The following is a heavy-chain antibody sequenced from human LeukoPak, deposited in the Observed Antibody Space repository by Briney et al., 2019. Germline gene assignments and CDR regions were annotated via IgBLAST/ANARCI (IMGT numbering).Heavy chain of an antibody. CDR1: GYSISSGYY. CDR2: IYHSGST. CDR3: ARVRMGSDFWSGYPDY. Sequence: SETLSLTCTVSGYSISSGYYWGWIRQPPGKGLEWIGSIYHSGSTYYNPSLKSQVTISVDTSKNQFSLKLSSVTAADTAVYYCARVRMGSDFWSGYPDYWGQGTLVTVSS. V-gene: IGHV4-38-2*02. D-gene: IGHD3-3*01. J-gene: IGHJ4*02.